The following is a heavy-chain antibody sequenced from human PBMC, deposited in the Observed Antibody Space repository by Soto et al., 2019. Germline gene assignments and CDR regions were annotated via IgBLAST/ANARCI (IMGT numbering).Heavy chain of an antibody. J-gene: IGHJ6*02. V-gene: IGHV3-73*02. CDR3: ARPARSSSRGTNHYYYGLDV. CDR2: IRSKANNYAT. CDR1: GFTFSGSG. Sequence: EVQLVESGGGLVQPGGFLKLSCAASGFTFSGSGIHWVRQASGKGLEWVGRIRSKANNYATAYAASVTGRFTISRDDSKNTAFLQMNSLKTKDTAVYYCARPARSSSRGTNHYYYGLDVWGQGTTVIVSS. D-gene: IGHD6-6*01.